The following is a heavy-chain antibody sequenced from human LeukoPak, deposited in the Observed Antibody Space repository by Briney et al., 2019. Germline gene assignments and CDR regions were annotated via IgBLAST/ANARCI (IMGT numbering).Heavy chain of an antibody. Sequence: GGSLRLSCAASGFTFSSYAMSWVRQAPGKGLEWVSAISGSGGSTYYADSVKGRFTISRENSRNTLYLQMNSLRAEDTAVYYCAKGVRRSSDYSSPVDYWGQGTLVTVSS. CDR1: GFTFSSYA. CDR2: ISGSGGST. V-gene: IGHV3-23*01. J-gene: IGHJ4*02. D-gene: IGHD3-22*01. CDR3: AKGVRRSSDYSSPVDY.